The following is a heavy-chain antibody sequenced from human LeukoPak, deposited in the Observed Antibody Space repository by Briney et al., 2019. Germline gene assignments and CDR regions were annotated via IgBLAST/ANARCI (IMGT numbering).Heavy chain of an antibody. V-gene: IGHV1-8*01. Sequence: ASVKVSCKASGYTFTSYDINWVRQATGQGLGWMGWMNPNSGNTGYAQKFQGRVTITRNTSISTAYMELSSLRSDDTAVYYCARGPLRGVILGYYMDVWGKGITVTVSS. D-gene: IGHD3-10*01. CDR2: MNPNSGNT. J-gene: IGHJ6*03. CDR3: ARGPLRGVILGYYMDV. CDR1: GYTFTSYD.